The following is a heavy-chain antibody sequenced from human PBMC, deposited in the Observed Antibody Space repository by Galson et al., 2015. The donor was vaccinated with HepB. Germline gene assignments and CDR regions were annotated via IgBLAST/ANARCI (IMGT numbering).Heavy chain of an antibody. Sequence: QSGAEVKKPGESLKISCKGSGYNFNCHWIGWVRQMPGKGLEWMGIIYPTDSDTRYSPSFQGQVTMSVDKSTSTVYLQWSSLKASDTATYYCARNGGYNFNYFYYIDVWGKGTTVTVSS. V-gene: IGHV5-51*03. CDR1: GYNFNCHW. CDR2: IYPTDSDT. D-gene: IGHD5-24*01. J-gene: IGHJ6*03. CDR3: ARNGGYNFNYFYYIDV.